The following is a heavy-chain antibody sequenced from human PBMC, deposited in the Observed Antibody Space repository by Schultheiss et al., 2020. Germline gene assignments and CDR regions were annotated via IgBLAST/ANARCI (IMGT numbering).Heavy chain of an antibody. CDR2: ISGSGGST. J-gene: IGHJ4*02. CDR1: GFTFSSYA. D-gene: IGHD6-19*01. CDR3: AKGYSSGWYPTDY. Sequence: GGSLRLSCAASGFTFSSYAMSWVRQAPGKGLEWVSAISGSGGSTYYADSVKGRFTISRDNSKNTLYVQMTSLRAEDTAVYYCAKGYSSGWYPTDYWGQGTLVTVSS. V-gene: IGHV3-23*01.